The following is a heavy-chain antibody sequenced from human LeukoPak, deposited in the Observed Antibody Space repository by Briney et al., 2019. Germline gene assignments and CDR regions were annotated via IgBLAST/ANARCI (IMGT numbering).Heavy chain of an antibody. J-gene: IGHJ6*03. D-gene: IGHD2-15*01. Sequence: GESLKIPCKGSGYRFTSYWIGWVRQMPGKGLEWVGIIYPGDSDTTYSPSFQGQVTISADKSISTAYLQCSSLKASDTAMYYCARHGLGYCSGGSCYMLMDVWGKGTTVTVSS. V-gene: IGHV5-51*01. CDR1: GYRFTSYW. CDR2: IYPGDSDT. CDR3: ARHGLGYCSGGSCYMLMDV.